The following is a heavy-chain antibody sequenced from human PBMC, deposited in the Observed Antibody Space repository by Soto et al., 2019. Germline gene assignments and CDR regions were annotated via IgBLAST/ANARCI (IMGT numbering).Heavy chain of an antibody. V-gene: IGHV1-18*04. Sequence: ASVKVSCKASGYTFTSYGISWVRQAPGQGLEWMGWISAYNGNTNYAQKLQGRVTMTTDTSTSTAYMELRSLRSDDTAVYYCAAGYSVPYYYDSSGYFDYWGQGTLVTAPQ. CDR1: GYTFTSYG. CDR2: ISAYNGNT. J-gene: IGHJ4*02. CDR3: AAGYSVPYYYDSSGYFDY. D-gene: IGHD3-22*01.